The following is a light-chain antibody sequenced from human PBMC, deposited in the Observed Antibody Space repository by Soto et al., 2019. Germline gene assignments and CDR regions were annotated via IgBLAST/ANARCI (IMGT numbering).Light chain of an antibody. J-gene: IGKJ1*01. CDR3: QQRSNWPPWT. CDR1: QSVSSY. CDR2: DAS. Sequence: EIVLTQSPATLSLSPGEGATLSCRASQSVSSYLAWYQQKPGQAPRLLIYDASNRATGIPARFSGSGSGTDFTLTISSLEPEDFAVYYCQQRSNWPPWTFGQGTKVDIX. V-gene: IGKV3-11*01.